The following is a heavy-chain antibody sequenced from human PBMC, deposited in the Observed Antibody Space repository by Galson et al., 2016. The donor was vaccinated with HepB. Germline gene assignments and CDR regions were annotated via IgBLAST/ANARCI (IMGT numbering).Heavy chain of an antibody. V-gene: IGHV3-23*01. CDR2: ISGNGGRT. CDR1: GFTFSDYA. Sequence: SLRLSCAVSGFTFSDYAMSWVRQAPGKGLEWVSGISGNGGRTYYADSVEGRFTISRDNSKNTLYLQMNSLRAEDTAIYYCAQSSYDYVWGSYRFDSWGQGTLVTVSS. CDR3: AQSSYDYVWGSYRFDS. D-gene: IGHD3-16*02. J-gene: IGHJ4*02.